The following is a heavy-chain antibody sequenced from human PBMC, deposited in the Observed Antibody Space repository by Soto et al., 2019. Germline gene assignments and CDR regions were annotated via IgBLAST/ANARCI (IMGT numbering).Heavy chain of an antibody. Sequence: QVQLQQWGAGLLKPSETLSLTCAVYGGSFSGYYWSWIRQPPGKGLEWIGEINHSGSTNYNPSLKRRVTISVNTSQNQFALKLSSVSAAATAVYYCARGRTITMVRGRGFFDYWGQGTLVTVSS. CDR3: ARGRTITMVRGRGFFDY. V-gene: IGHV4-34*01. CDR1: GGSFSGYY. CDR2: INHSGST. J-gene: IGHJ4*02. D-gene: IGHD3-10*01.